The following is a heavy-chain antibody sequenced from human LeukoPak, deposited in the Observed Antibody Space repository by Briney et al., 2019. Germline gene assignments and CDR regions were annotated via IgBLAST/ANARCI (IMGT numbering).Heavy chain of an antibody. Sequence: GGSLRLSCAASGFTFSSYSMNWVRQDPGKGLEWVSSISSSSYIYYADSVKGRFHISRDHAKNSLYLQMNSLRAEDTAVYYCAGDGAVVGALGHYFDYWGQGTLVTVSS. CDR1: GFTFSSYS. CDR2: ISSSSYI. J-gene: IGHJ4*02. D-gene: IGHD1-26*01. V-gene: IGHV3-21*04. CDR3: AGDGAVVGALGHYFDY.